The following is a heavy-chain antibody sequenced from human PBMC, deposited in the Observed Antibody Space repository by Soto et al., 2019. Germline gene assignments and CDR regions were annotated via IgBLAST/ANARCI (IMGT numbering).Heavy chain of an antibody. CDR2: INPANGNT. Sequence: QVQLAQSGAEERKPGVSVKVSCEATGYTFTAYAMHWVRQAPGQRLEWMGWINPANGNTKYSQKFQGRLTITSDTSANTVYMELNSLTSEDTAMYYCTRSAISPYGGLIGPFDYWGQGNLVTVSS. CDR3: TRSAISPYGGLIGPFDY. V-gene: IGHV1-3*05. J-gene: IGHJ4*02. CDR1: GYTFTAYA. D-gene: IGHD3-16*02.